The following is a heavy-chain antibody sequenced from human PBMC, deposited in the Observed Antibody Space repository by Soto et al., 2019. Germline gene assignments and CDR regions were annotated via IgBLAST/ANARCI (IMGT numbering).Heavy chain of an antibody. Sequence: SETLSLTCAVYGGSFSGYYWSWIRQPPGKGLEWIGEINHSGSTNHNPYIKSRVTISVDTSKNQFSLKLSYVTAADTAMYYCARVISGRFISTSCYAGGDYYYYYMDVWGKGTTVTVSS. CDR1: GGSFSGYY. V-gene: IGHV4-34*01. CDR3: ARVISGRFISTSCYAGGDYYYYYMDV. D-gene: IGHD2-2*01. J-gene: IGHJ6*03. CDR2: INHSGST.